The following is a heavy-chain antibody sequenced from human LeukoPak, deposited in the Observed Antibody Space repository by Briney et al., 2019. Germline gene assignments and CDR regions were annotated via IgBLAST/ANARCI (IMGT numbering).Heavy chain of an antibody. Sequence: GASGTVSCTSAASTFTFYYIHWGRQAPGQGLEWMGWTNPNSGGANYSHKYRGRGTITRATAITTIQLDLRMLRFEATAPDFCSIAAYSGSPYPYWYFDLWGGGTMVTVSS. V-gene: IGHV1-2*02. CDR1: ASTFTFYY. CDR3: SIAAYSGSPYPYWYFDL. J-gene: IGHJ2*01. D-gene: IGHD6-13*01. CDR2: TNPNSGGA.